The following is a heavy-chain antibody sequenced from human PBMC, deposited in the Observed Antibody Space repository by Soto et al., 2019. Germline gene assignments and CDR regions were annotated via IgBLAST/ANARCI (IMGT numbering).Heavy chain of an antibody. V-gene: IGHV1-18*01. J-gene: IGHJ4*02. D-gene: IGHD2-15*01. CDR2: ISAYNGNT. CDR1: GYTFTSYG. CDR3: ARQLLGYCSGGSCYKIAVAGNLDY. Sequence: ASVKVSCKASGYTFTSYGISWVRQAPGQGLEWMGWISAYNGNTNYAQKLQGRVTMTTDTSTSTAYMELRSLRSDDTAVYYCARQLLGYCSGGSCYKIAVAGNLDYWGQGTLVTVSS.